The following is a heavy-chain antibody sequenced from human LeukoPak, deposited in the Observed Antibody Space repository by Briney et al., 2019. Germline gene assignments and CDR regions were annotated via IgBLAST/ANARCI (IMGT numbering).Heavy chain of an antibody. CDR1: GSSISSTRSF. CDR3: ARHGDDTYGYVPDY. Sequence: SETLSLTCTVSGSSISSTRSFWAWIRQSPGTGLEWIGSIYYNGSTYYTPSLKSRVIISVDTSKNQFSLNLGSVAAADSGVYYCARHGDDTYGYVPDYWGQGTLVTVSS. CDR2: IYYNGST. V-gene: IGHV4-39*01. D-gene: IGHD5-18*01. J-gene: IGHJ4*02.